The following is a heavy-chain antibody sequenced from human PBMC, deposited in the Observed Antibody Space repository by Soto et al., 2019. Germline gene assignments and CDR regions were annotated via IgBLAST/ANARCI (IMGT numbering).Heavy chain of an antibody. CDR1: GGSISSGDYY. CDR3: ARAPGQRPPFDY. V-gene: IGHV4-61*08. Sequence: PSETLSLTCTVSGGSISSGDYYWSWIRQHPGKGLEWIGYIYYTGSTNYNPSLQSRVTISVDTSKNQFSLKLSSVTAADTAVYYCARAPGQRPPFDYWGQGTLVTVSS. CDR2: IYYTGST. D-gene: IGHD2-2*01. J-gene: IGHJ4*02.